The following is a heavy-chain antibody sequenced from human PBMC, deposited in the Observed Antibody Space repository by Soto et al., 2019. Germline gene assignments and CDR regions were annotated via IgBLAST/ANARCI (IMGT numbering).Heavy chain of an antibody. CDR3: AKDGPNYYDILTGRGTSQHMDV. Sequence: EVQLLESGGGLVQPGGSLRLSCAASGFTFSSYAMSWVRQAPGKGLEWVSAISGSGGSTYYADSVKGRFTISRDNSKNTLYLQMNSLRAEDTAVYYCAKDGPNYYDILTGRGTSQHMDVWGQGTTVTVSS. D-gene: IGHD3-9*01. J-gene: IGHJ6*02. CDR1: GFTFSSYA. V-gene: IGHV3-23*01. CDR2: ISGSGGST.